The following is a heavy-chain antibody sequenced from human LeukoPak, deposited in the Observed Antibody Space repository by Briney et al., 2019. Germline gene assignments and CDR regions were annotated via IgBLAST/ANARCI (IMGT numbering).Heavy chain of an antibody. CDR1: GYSFTTYW. J-gene: IGHJ4*02. V-gene: IGHV5-51*01. CDR2: IYPGDSDT. CDR3: ARLGTYWSNYYFEY. D-gene: IGHD3-10*01. Sequence: GESLKISCQGSGYSFTTYWIGWVRQMPGKGLECMGIIYPGDSDTRYSPSFQGQVTISADKSINTAYLQWSSLQASDTAMYYCARLGTYWSNYYFEYWGQGTLVTVSS.